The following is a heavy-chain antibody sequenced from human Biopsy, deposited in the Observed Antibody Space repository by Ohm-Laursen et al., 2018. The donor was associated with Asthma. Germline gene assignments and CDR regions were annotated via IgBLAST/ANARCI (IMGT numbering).Heavy chain of an antibody. D-gene: IGHD1-26*01. CDR3: ATPPVGSISYFDS. CDR1: GGTFSTFT. V-gene: IGHV1-69*01. CDR2: ILPILGTS. Sequence: SSVKVSCKASGGTFSTFTITWVRQAPGQALEWMGGILPILGTSNYAQKFQGRVAITADESTRTAYMELSSLRSEGTAVYYCATPPVGSISYFDSWGQGTLVTVSS. J-gene: IGHJ4*02.